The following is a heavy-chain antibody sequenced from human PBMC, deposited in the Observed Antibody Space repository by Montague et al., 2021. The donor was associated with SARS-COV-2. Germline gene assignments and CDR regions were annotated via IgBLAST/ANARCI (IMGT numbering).Heavy chain of an antibody. CDR3: AKNGGSGSLVHWYFDL. CDR1: GFPFNTYT. CDR2: IFGSGAGT. J-gene: IGHJ2*01. Sequence: SRRLSLSASGFPFNTYTMTWVRQAPGKGLEWVSSIFGSGAGTYYADSVQGRVTISGDNSKNTLYLQLHSLRADDTAVYYCAKNGGSGSLVHWYFDLWGRGTPVAVSS. V-gene: IGHV3-23*01. D-gene: IGHD3-16*01.